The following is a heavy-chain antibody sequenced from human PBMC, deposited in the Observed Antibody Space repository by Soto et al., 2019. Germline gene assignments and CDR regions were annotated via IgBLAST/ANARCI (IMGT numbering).Heavy chain of an antibody. Sequence: SVKVASKASGYTFTGYHMHWVRQAPGQGLESMGWINPNSGGTNYAQKFQGRVTLPRDTSISTDYMELCRLRSDDTPVYYRARARHKAAAGTWGQGTMVTVSS. CDR1: GYTFTGYH. CDR2: INPNSGGT. CDR3: ARARHKAAAGT. D-gene: IGHD6-13*01. J-gene: IGHJ4*02. V-gene: IGHV1-2*02.